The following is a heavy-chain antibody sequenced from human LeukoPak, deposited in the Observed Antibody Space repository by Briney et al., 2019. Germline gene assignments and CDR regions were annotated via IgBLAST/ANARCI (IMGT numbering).Heavy chain of an antibody. CDR2: IYYSGST. J-gene: IGHJ2*01. CDR1: GGSISCYY. CDR3: ARVLDCGGDCYCTPDRYFDL. D-gene: IGHD2-21*02. V-gene: IGHV4-59*01. Sequence: SEPLSLTCTVSGGSISCYYWIWIRQPPGKGLVWIGYIYYSGSTNYNPSLKSRVTISVDTSKNQFSLKLSSLTAADTAVYYCARVLDCGGDCYCTPDRYFDLWGRGALVTVSS.